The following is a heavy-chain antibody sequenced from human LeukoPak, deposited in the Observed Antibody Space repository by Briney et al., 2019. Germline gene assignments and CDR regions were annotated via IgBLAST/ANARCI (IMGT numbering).Heavy chain of an antibody. D-gene: IGHD3-22*01. CDR2: IYAYNGHT. J-gene: IGHJ4*02. CDR1: GYALIGYG. CDR3: ARGERDYDSNGYYVINDY. V-gene: IGHV1-18*01. Sequence: ASVTVSCKAYGYALIGYGVGWVRQAPGQGLEWMGWIYAYNGHTDYGQDFRERVTLTTDRSTSTAYMELRSLRADDTATYYCARGERDYDSNGYYVINDYWGQGTPVTVSS.